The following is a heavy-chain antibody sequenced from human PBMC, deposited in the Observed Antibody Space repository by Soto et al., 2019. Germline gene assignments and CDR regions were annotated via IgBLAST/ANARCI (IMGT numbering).Heavy chain of an antibody. D-gene: IGHD2-8*01. CDR2: ISGSDGST. V-gene: IGHV3-23*01. CDR1: GFTFSRYA. CDR3: AKGPGVYSDFDC. J-gene: IGHJ4*02. Sequence: EVQMLESGGGLVQPGGSLRLSCAASGFTFSRYAMSWVRQAPGKGLEWVSAISGSDGSTFYADSVKGRFTISRDDSKHTLYLQMNSLRAEDTAVYYCAKGPGVYSDFDCWGQGTLVTVSS.